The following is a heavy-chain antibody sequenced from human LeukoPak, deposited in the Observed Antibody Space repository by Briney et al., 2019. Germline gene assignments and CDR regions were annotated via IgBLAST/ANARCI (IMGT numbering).Heavy chain of an antibody. CDR2: INPNSGGT. V-gene: IGHV1-2*06. CDR1: GYTFTGYY. CDR3: AREGRGILTGYYY. D-gene: IGHD3-9*01. Sequence: GASVKVSCKAFGYTFTGYYMHWVRQAPGQGLEWMGRINPNSGGTNYAQKFQGRVTMTRDTSISTAYMELSRLRSDDTAVYYCAREGRGILTGYYYWGQGTLVTVSS. J-gene: IGHJ4*02.